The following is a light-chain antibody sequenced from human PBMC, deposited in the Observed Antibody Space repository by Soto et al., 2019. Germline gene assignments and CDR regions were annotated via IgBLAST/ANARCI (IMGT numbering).Light chain of an antibody. Sequence: NFMLTQPHSVSESPGKTVTVSCTRSSGRIVSNFVQWYQQRPGSAPTTVIYEDNQRPSGVPDRFSGAIDSSSNSASLTISGLKTEDEAEYYCQSFHSSAVIFGGGTKVTVL. CDR2: EDN. CDR1: SGRIVSNF. V-gene: IGLV6-57*04. CDR3: QSFHSSAVI. J-gene: IGLJ2*01.